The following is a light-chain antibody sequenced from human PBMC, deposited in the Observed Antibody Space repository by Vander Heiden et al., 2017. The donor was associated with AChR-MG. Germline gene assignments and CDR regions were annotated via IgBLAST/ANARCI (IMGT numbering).Light chain of an antibody. V-gene: IGKV3-15*01. CDR1: QSVSSN. Sequence: EIVMTQSPATLSVSPGERATLSCRASQSVSSNLAWYQQKPGQAPRLLIYGASTRATGIPARFSGSGYGTEFTLTISSRQSEDFAVYYCQQDNNWPPFTFGHRTKVDIK. CDR3: QQDNNWPPFT. J-gene: IGKJ3*01. CDR2: GAS.